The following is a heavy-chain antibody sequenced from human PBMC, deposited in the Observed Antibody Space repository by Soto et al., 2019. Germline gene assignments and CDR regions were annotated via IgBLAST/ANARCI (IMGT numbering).Heavy chain of an antibody. CDR1: VDSVSSNSAA. D-gene: IGHD3-10*01. J-gene: IGHJ6*02. CDR2: TYYRSKWYN. CDR3: ARDSRRVGYYYGSGSSLYYYYGMDV. Sequence: SQTLSLTCAISVDSVSSNSAAWNWIRQSPSRGLEWLGRTYYRSKWYNDYAVSVKSRITINPDTSKNQFSLQLNSVTPEDTAVYYCARDSRRVGYYYGSGSSLYYYYGMDVWGQGTTVTVSS. V-gene: IGHV6-1*01.